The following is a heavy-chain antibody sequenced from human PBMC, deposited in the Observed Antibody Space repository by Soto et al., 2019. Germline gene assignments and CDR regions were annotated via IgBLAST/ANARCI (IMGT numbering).Heavy chain of an antibody. CDR2: IYYSGST. Sequence: QVQLQESGPGLVKPSETLSLTCTVSGGSVSSGSYYWSWIRQPPGKGLEWIGYIYYSGSTNYNPSLRSRVTIAVDTSKNQFSLKLSSVTAADTAVYYCARVFFRSGYYYDYWGQGTLVTVSS. J-gene: IGHJ4*02. CDR1: GGSVSSGSYY. CDR3: ARVFFRSGYYYDY. V-gene: IGHV4-61*01. D-gene: IGHD3-22*01.